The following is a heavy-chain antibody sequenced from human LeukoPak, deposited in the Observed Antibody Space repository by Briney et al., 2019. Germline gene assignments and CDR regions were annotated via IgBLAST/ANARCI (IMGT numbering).Heavy chain of an antibody. CDR2: ISSGSSTI. J-gene: IGHJ4*02. CDR1: GFTFSSYR. V-gene: IGHV3-48*01. CDR3: ARASLYSGSQNFDY. D-gene: IGHD1-26*01. Sequence: PGGSLRLSCAASGFTFSSYRMNWVRQAPGKGLEWVSYISSGSSTIYYADSVKGRFTISRDNAKNSLYLQMNSLRAEDTAVYYCARASLYSGSQNFDYWGQGTLVTVSS.